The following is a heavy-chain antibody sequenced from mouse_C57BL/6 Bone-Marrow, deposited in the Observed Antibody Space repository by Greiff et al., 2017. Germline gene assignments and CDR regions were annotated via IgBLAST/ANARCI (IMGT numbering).Heavy chain of an antibody. D-gene: IGHD3-2*02. Sequence: VKLQESGAELMKPGASVKLSCKATGYTFTGYWIEWVKQRPGHGLEWIGEILPGSGSTNYNEKFKGKATFTADTSSNTAYMQLSSLTTEDSAIYYCAREDRWTAQAEAWFAYWGQGTLVTVSA. J-gene: IGHJ3*01. CDR1: GYTFTGYW. CDR2: ILPGSGST. V-gene: IGHV1-9*01. CDR3: AREDRWTAQAEAWFAY.